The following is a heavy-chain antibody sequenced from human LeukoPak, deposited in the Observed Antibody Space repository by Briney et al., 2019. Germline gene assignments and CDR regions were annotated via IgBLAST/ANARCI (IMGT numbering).Heavy chain of an antibody. Sequence: PGGSLRLSCAAFGFTFRIHGMDWVRQAPGKGLEWVSGITPGGDRTYYADSVKGRFTISRDNSKNTLYLQMNSLRAEDTAVYYCARSYRYYYYMDVWGKGTTVTVSS. CDR3: ARSYRYYYYMDV. CDR1: GFTFRIHG. V-gene: IGHV3-23*01. CDR2: ITPGGDRT. J-gene: IGHJ6*03. D-gene: IGHD3-16*02.